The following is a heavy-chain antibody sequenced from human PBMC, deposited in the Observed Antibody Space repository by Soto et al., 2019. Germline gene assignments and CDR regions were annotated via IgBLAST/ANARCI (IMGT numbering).Heavy chain of an antibody. CDR2: LSYDGNNI. V-gene: IGHV3-30*03. D-gene: IGHD5-18*01. Sequence: VQLVESGGGLVQPGGSLRLSCAASGFTFSTHWMHWVRQAPGKGLVWVAVLSYDGNNIHYADSVKGRFTVSRDNAKNTLFLQMNRLTTEDTALYYCARGPIGDAAMVTNYFDYWGQGTLVTVSS. J-gene: IGHJ4*02. CDR1: GFTFSTHW. CDR3: ARGPIGDAAMVTNYFDY.